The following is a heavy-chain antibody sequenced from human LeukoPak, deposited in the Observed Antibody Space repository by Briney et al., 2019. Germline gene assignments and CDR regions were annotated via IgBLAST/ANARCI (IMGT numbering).Heavy chain of an antibody. CDR3: XXXXXXXSXXXXL. Sequence: FXLXQYYTSWIRQAPGXGLXLVSYISSSGETKYYADSLKGRFTISRDNAKNSVYLQMNTLRAEDTALYYXXXXXXXXSXXXXLWGQGXMXTVSS. V-gene: IGHV3-11*04. J-gene: IGHJ3*01. CDR2: ISSSGETK. CDR1: FXLXQYY.